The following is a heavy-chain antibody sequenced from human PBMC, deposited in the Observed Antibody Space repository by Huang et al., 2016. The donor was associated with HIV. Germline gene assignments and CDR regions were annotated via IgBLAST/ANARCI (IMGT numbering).Heavy chain of an antibody. D-gene: IGHD3-10*01. CDR2: FLYDGNT. Sequence: QLQLQESGPGLVKPSETLSLTCTVSDGSISSSSYYWGWIRQPPGKGLEGMSTFLYDGNTYDNPSLKSRVTISVNTSKNQFSLNLSSVTAADTAVYYCAAMVRGVISYFDYWGQGTLVTVSS. V-gene: IGHV4-39*01. CDR3: AAMVRGVISYFDY. CDR1: DGSISSSSYY. J-gene: IGHJ4*02.